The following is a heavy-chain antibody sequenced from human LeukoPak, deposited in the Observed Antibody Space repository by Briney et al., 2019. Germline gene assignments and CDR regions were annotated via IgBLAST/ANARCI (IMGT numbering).Heavy chain of an antibody. D-gene: IGHD6-13*01. V-gene: IGHV3-23*01. CDR1: GFTFSSYA. CDR2: ISGSGGST. CDR3: AISSSWTHDAFDI. Sequence: PGGSLRLSCAASGFTFSSYAMSWVRQAPGKGLEWVSVISGSGGSTYYADSVKGRFTISRDNSKNTLYLQMNSLRAEDTAVYYCAISSSWTHDAFDIWGQGTVVTVSS. J-gene: IGHJ3*02.